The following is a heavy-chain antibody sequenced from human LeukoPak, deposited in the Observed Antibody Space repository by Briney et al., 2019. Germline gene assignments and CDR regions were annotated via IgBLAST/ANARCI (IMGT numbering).Heavy chain of an antibody. Sequence: SVKVSCKASGGTFSSYAISWVRQAPGQGLEWMGGIIPIFGTANYAQRFQGRVTITADESTSTAYMELSSLRSEDTAVYYCARGSRSSGPTSGAFDIWGQGTMVTVSS. CDR1: GGTFSSYA. CDR3: ARGSRSSGPTSGAFDI. D-gene: IGHD6-19*01. V-gene: IGHV1-69*13. J-gene: IGHJ3*02. CDR2: IIPIFGTA.